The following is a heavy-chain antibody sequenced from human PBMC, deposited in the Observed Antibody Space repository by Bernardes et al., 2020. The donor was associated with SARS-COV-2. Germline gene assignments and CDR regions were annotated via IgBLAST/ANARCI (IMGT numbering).Heavy chain of an antibody. CDR3: ATSTATVTNNWFDP. V-gene: IGHV1-24*01. Sequence: ASVKVSCKVSGYTLTELSMHWVRQAPGKGLEWMGGFDPEDGETIYAQKFQGRVTMTEDTSTDTAYMELSSLRSEDTAVYYCATSTATVTNNWFDPWGQGTLVTVSS. D-gene: IGHD4-17*01. CDR1: GYTLTELS. J-gene: IGHJ5*02. CDR2: FDPEDGET.